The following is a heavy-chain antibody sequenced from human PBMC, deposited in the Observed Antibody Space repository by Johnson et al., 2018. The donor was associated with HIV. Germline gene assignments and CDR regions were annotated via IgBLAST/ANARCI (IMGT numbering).Heavy chain of an antibody. CDR3: ALSGGAAAYDAFDI. CDR1: GFTFSSYW. J-gene: IGHJ3*02. V-gene: IGHV3-74*02. Sequence: VQLVESGGGWVQPGRSLRVSCAASGFTFSSYWMHWVRQAPGTGLVWVSLINSAGSTTTYADSVKGRFTISRDNAKNTLYLQMNRLRAEDTAVYYCALSGGAAAYDAFDIWGQGTMVTVSS. CDR2: INSAGSTT. D-gene: IGHD6-13*01.